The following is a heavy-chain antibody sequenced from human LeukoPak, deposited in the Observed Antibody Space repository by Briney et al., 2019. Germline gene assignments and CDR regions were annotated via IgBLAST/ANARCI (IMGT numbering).Heavy chain of an antibody. CDR3: ARSLPVLRLGELSLGPLDY. D-gene: IGHD3-16*02. J-gene: IGHJ4*02. CDR1: GFTFSSYA. Sequence: GRSLRLSCAASGFTFSSYAMHWVRQAPGKGLEWVAVISYDGSNKYYADSVKGRFTISRDNSKNTLYLQMNSLRAEDTAVYYCARSLPVLRLGELSLGPLDYWGQGTLVTVSS. CDR2: ISYDGSNK. V-gene: IGHV3-30-3*01.